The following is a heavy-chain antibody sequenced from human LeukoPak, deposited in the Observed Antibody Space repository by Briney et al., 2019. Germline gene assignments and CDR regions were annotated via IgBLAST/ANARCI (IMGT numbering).Heavy chain of an antibody. V-gene: IGHV1-18*01. D-gene: IGHD6-13*01. CDR1: GYTFSSHG. J-gene: IGHJ4*02. CDR2: INVYNENA. Sequence: ASVKVSCKTSGYTFSSHGITWVRQAPGQGLEWMGWINVYNENAMYGEKFQGRVTLTTDTSTSTVYMELRSLRSDDTAVYFCARGISSTWPPFDYWGQGTLVTVSS. CDR3: ARGISSTWPPFDY.